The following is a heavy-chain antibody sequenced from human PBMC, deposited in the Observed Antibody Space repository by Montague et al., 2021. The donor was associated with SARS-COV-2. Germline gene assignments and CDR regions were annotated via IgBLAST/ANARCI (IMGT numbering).Heavy chain of an antibody. J-gene: IGHJ5*02. V-gene: IGHV4-39*01. CDR3: AGLVWFGELSSENWFDP. Sequence: SETLSLTCTVSGGSISSSSNYWGWIRQPPGKGLEWIGSIYYSGSTYYNSSLKSRVTISVDTSKNQLSLKLNSVTAADTAVYYCAGLVWFGELSSENWFDPWGQGTLVTVSS. CDR2: IYYSGST. CDR1: GGSISSSSNY. D-gene: IGHD3-10*01.